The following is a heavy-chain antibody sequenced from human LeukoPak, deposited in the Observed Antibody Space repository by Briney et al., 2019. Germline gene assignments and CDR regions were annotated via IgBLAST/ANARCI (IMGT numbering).Heavy chain of an antibody. J-gene: IGHJ5*02. CDR3: PRGRDWGEFLAWCDL. V-gene: IGHV1-2*02. CDR1: GYTFTDYY. D-gene: IGHD3-3*01. CDR2: TNPGSGGA. Sequence: ASVTDSFLASGYTFTDYYIHWVRPAPGQGRAWMGWTNPGSGGARYPQKFHGRVTITRDTSISKVAMELNRLTYDDTAMYYCPRGRDWGEFLAWCDLWGQGTLVSVSS.